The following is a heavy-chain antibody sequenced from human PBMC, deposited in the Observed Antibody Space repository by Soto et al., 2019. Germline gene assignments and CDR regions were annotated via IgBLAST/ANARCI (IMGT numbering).Heavy chain of an antibody. V-gene: IGHV1-69*01. Sequence: SVKVSFNAAGGTFSSYRINWVRQAPGQGLEWVGGIVPIYRTADYAQKFQGRVTITADESARTAYLEVRSLKSQDTAVYYCARDFGAKLSSSWGRGTLVTVSS. CDR1: GGTFSSYR. CDR2: IVPIYRTA. D-gene: IGHD6-13*01. J-gene: IGHJ4*02. CDR3: ARDFGAKLSSS.